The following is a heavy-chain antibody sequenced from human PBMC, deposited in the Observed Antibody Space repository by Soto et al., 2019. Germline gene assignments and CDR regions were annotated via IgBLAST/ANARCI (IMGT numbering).Heavy chain of an antibody. V-gene: IGHV3-48*03. CDR1: EFTFSSYE. CDR2: ISSSGTTI. CDR3: VRFGGAAAGPGDY. D-gene: IGHD6-13*01. J-gene: IGHJ4*02. Sequence: GGSLRLSCVASEFTFSSYEMNWVRQAPGKGLEWVSYISSSGTTIYYTDSVKGRFTISRDNAKKSLYLQMNSLRAEDTAVYYCVRFGGAAAGPGDYWGQGTLVTVSS.